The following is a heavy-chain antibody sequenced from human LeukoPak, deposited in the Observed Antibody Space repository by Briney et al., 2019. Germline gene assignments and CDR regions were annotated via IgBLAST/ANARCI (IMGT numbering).Heavy chain of an antibody. CDR1: GFTFSAYG. CDR2: MSYDGSYK. J-gene: IGHJ6*02. V-gene: IGHV3-30*18. CDR3: AKEGKLQSGMDV. D-gene: IGHD4-23*01. Sequence: GGSLRLSCAASGFTFSAYGMHWVRQAPGKGLEWVAVMSYDGSYKHYADSVKGRFTISRDNSKNTLYLQMNNLRAEDTAIYYCAKEGKLQSGMDVWGQGTTVTVSS.